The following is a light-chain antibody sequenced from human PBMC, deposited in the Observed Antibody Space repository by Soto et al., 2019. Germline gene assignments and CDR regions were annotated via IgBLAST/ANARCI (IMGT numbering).Light chain of an antibody. CDR1: RSFASSY. CDR3: QHYGPSTPYT. CDR2: AAS. V-gene: IGKV3-20*01. J-gene: IGKJ2*01. Sequence: EIVLTQSPGTLSLSPGERATLSCRASRSFASSYLAWYQRKPGQSPRLLIYAASNRATGIQDRFTGSGSGTDFTLTISRVEPEDCSVYYCQHYGPSTPYTFGQGTKVEIK.